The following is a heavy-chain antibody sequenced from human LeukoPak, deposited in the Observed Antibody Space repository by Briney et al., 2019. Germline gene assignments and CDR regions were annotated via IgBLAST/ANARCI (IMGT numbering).Heavy chain of an antibody. Sequence: PSETLFLTCAVYGGSFSGYYWSWIRQPPGKGLEWIGEINHSGSTNYNPSLKSRVTISVDTSKNQFSLKLSSVTAADTAVYYCARGPGVPAAIPVIQLWFQFDYWGQGTLVTVSS. CDR1: GGSFSGYY. CDR2: INHSGST. D-gene: IGHD5-18*01. V-gene: IGHV4-34*01. J-gene: IGHJ4*02. CDR3: ARGPGVPAAIPVIQLWFQFDY.